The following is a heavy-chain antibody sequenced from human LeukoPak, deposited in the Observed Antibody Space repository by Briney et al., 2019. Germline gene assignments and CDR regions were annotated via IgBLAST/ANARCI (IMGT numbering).Heavy chain of an antibody. J-gene: IGHJ4*02. CDR1: GDPMTPYY. D-gene: IGHD3-16*01. Sequence: SETLSLTCTVSGDPMTPYYWSWIRQPPGKGLEWIGYMSYSGDTRYNPSPKSRVTISVDASNNQFSLRLTSMTAADTATYYCARDGRGGLVYYFDSWGPGTLVTVSS. CDR3: ARDGRGGLVYYFDS. V-gene: IGHV4-59*01. CDR2: MSYSGDT.